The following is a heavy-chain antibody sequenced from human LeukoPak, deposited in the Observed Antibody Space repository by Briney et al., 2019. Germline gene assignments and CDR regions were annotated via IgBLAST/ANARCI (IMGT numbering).Heavy chain of an antibody. Sequence: ASVKVSCKASGYTFTSYGINWVRQAPGQGLEWMGWISPYNGNTNYAQNLQGRVTMTTDTSTRTAYMEVRGLRSDDTAVYYCARDVAPGTASRDDAFDIWGQGTVVTVSS. CDR2: ISPYNGNT. CDR3: ARDVAPGTASRDDAFDI. D-gene: IGHD2-21*02. J-gene: IGHJ3*02. V-gene: IGHV1-18*01. CDR1: GYTFTSYG.